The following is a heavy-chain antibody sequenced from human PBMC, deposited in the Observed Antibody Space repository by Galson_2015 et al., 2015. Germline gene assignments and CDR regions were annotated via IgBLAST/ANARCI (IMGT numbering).Heavy chain of an antibody. J-gene: IGHJ6*02. Sequence: SLRLSCAASGFAFSSYNMNWVRQAPGKGLEWVSYISSSSSLIYYSDSVEGRFTISRDNAKNSLYLQMNSLRVEDTAVYHCARDLGSPSQRGTIFGVATGLKKERYSYYYGIDVWGQGTTVTVS. CDR1: GFAFSSYN. D-gene: IGHD3-3*01. CDR2: ISSSSSLI. CDR3: ARDLGSPSQRGTIFGVATGLKKERYSYYYGIDV. V-gene: IGHV3-48*01.